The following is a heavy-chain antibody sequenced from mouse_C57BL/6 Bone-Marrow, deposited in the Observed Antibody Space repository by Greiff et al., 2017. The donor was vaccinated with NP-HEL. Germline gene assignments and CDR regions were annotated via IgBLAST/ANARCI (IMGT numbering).Heavy chain of an antibody. CDR2: IWRGGST. D-gene: IGHD2-3*01. Sequence: VQLQESGPGLVQPSQSLSITCTVSGFSLTSYGVHWVRQSPGKGLEWLGVIWRGGSTDYNAAFMSRLSITKDNSKSQVFFKMNSLQADDTAIYYCAKWGYYSYWYFDVWGTGTTVTVSS. CDR3: AKWGYYSYWYFDV. J-gene: IGHJ1*03. V-gene: IGHV2-5*01. CDR1: GFSLTSYG.